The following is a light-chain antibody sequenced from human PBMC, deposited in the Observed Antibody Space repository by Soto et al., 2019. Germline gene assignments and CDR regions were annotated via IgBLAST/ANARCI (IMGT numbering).Light chain of an antibody. J-gene: IGLJ3*02. V-gene: IGLV3-16*01. CDR1: ALPKKY. Sequence: SYELTQPPSVSVSLGQMARITCSGAALPKKYAYWYQQKPGQFPVQVIYKDSERPSGIPERFSGSGSGTIVTLTISGVQAEDEADYYCLSTDSSGTYWVFGGGTKVTVL. CDR3: LSTDSSGTYWV. CDR2: KDS.